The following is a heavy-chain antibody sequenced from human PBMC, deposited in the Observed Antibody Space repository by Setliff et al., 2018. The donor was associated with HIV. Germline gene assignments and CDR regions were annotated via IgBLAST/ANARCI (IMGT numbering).Heavy chain of an antibody. CDR1: FTDSY. D-gene: IGHD3-10*01. CDR3: ARAVVTMVRGTIIYHYHYMDV. V-gene: IGHV4-34*01. Sequence: FTDSYLAWVRQAPGKGLEWIGEISQSGGANYNSSLRSRVAMSVDTSRRQFSLKMSSVTAADTAVYYCARAVVTMVRGTIIYHYHYMDVWGKGTPVTVSS. J-gene: IGHJ6*03. CDR2: ISQSGGA.